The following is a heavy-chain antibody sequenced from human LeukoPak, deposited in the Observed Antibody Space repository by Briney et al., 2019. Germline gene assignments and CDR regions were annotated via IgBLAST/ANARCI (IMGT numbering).Heavy chain of an antibody. V-gene: IGHV4-59*11. CDR3: AKYFCTGGICYYFDH. CDR2: IYDNGNK. CDR1: GVSISGHY. J-gene: IGHJ4*02. Sequence: PSGTLSLTCAVSGVSISGHYWSWIRQPPGKGLEWIGYIYDNGNKNYNPSLKSRITMSVDASKNQFSLKLSSVTAADTAIYYCAKYFCTGGICYYFDHWGQEALVTVSS. D-gene: IGHD2-8*02.